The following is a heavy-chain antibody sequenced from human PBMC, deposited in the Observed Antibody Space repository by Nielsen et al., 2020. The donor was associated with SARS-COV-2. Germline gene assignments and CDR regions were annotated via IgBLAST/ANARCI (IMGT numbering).Heavy chain of an antibody. Sequence: ASVKVSCKASGYTFTSYYMHWVRQAPGQGLEWMGIINPSGGSTSYAQKFQGRVTITRDTSASTAYMELSSLRSEDTAVYYCARDQGIWDDFWSGYYTGFGYYYYGMDVWGQGTTVTVSS. J-gene: IGHJ6*02. D-gene: IGHD3-3*01. CDR3: ARDQGIWDDFWSGYYTGFGYYYYGMDV. CDR2: INPSGGST. CDR1: GYTFTSYY. V-gene: IGHV1-46*01.